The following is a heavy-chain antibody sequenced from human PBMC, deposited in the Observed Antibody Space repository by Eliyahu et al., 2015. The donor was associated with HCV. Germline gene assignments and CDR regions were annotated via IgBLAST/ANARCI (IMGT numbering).Heavy chain of an antibody. D-gene: IGHD5-18*01. CDR2: IWXDGSNK. J-gene: IGHJ4*02. CDR1: GFTFSSXG. V-gene: IGHV3-33*01. CDR3: ARAAWIQHPGRIPLSYYFDY. Sequence: QVQLVESGGGVVQPXRSLRLSCAASGFTFSSXGXHWVRQAPGKGLEWVAVIWXDGSNKYXADSVKGRFTISRDNSKNTLYLQMNSLRAEDTAVYYCARAAWIQHPGRIPLSYYFDYWGQGTLVTVSS.